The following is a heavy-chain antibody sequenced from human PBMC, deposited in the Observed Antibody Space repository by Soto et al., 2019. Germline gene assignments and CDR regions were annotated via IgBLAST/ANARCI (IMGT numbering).Heavy chain of an antibody. J-gene: IGHJ6*02. Sequence: ASVKVSCKSSGYTFTGYYMHCVRQAPGQGLEWMGWINPNSGGTNYAQKFQGWVTMTRDTSISTAYMELSRLRSDDTAVYYCARQLDFWSGYSYYYGMDVWGQGTTVTVSS. V-gene: IGHV1-2*04. CDR2: INPNSGGT. CDR3: ARQLDFWSGYSYYYGMDV. D-gene: IGHD3-3*01. CDR1: GYTFTGYY.